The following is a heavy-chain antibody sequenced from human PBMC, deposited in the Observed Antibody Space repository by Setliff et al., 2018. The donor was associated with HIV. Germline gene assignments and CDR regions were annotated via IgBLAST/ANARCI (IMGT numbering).Heavy chain of an antibody. Sequence: PSETLSLTCTVSGGSVISSDYYWGWIRQTPGKGLEWIGTIHYSGGTSYNPSLKSRVTFSMEGSQNQFSLKVRSVTAADSAIYYCARNAGYSSSWYVYWGQGVLVTVSS. D-gene: IGHD6-13*01. J-gene: IGHJ4*02. V-gene: IGHV4-39*07. CDR2: IHYSGGT. CDR1: GGSVISSDYY. CDR3: ARNAGYSSSWYVY.